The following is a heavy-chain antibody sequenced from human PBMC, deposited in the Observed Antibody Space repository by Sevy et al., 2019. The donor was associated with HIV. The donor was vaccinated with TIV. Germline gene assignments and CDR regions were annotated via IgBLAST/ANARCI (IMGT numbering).Heavy chain of an antibody. J-gene: IGHJ4*02. D-gene: IGHD4-17*01. CDR1: GFTFSSYN. CDR3: AKDPVDGDYTITH. CDR2: IWYDGSSK. Sequence: GGSLRLSCAASGFTFSSYNMHWVRQAPGKGLEWVSFIWYDGSSKYYADSVKGRFTVSRDNSKNTLYLEMNSLRGEDTAVYNCAKDPVDGDYTITHWGQGTLVTVSS. V-gene: IGHV3-30*02.